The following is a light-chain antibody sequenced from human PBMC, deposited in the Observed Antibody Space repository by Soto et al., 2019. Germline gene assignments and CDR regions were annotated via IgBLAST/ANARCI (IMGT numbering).Light chain of an antibody. CDR3: PQFNSYTIT. J-gene: IGKJ5*01. Sequence: DIQITQSPATLSASVGDRVAITCRASQSISRGLTWYRQKPGKAPKLLIYEASSLDSAVPSRFGSSGAGPECTLPISGLQPDDVETDYCPQFNSYTITFGQGTRLEN. CDR1: QSISRG. CDR2: EAS. V-gene: IGKV1-5*01.